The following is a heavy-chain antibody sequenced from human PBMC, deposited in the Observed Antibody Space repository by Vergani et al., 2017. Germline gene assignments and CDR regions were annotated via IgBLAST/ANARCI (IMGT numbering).Heavy chain of an antibody. CDR1: GGTFSSYA. CDR2: IIPILGIA. V-gene: IGHV1-69*04. J-gene: IGHJ6*02. CDR3: ARDEWGYGSGSPLGMDV. Sequence: QVQLVQSGAEVKKPGSSVKVSCKASGGTFSSYAISWVRQAPGQGLEWMGRIIPILGIANYAQKFQGRVTITADKSTSTAYMELSSLRSEDTAVYYCARDEWGYGSGSPLGMDVWGQGTTVTVSS. D-gene: IGHD3-10*01.